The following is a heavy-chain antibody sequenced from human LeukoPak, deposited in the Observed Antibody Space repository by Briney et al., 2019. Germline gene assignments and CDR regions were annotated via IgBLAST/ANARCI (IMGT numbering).Heavy chain of an antibody. CDR2: IYHGGST. CDR3: ARDLAYYDFWSGYPPLDAFDI. Sequence: SETLSLTCTVSGYSISSGYYWGWIRQPPGKGLEWIGSIYHGGSTYYNPSLKSRVTISVDTSKNQFSLKLSSVTAADTAVYYCARDLAYYDFWSGYPPLDAFDIWGQGTMVTVSS. J-gene: IGHJ3*02. V-gene: IGHV4-38-2*02. CDR1: GYSISSGYY. D-gene: IGHD3-3*01.